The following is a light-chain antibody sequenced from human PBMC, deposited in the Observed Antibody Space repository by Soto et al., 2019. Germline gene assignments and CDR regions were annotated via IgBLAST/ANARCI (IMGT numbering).Light chain of an antibody. Sequence: QSVLTQPPSVSAAPGQKVTISCSGSSSKIGNNYVSWYQQLPGTAPKLLIYENNKRPSGIPDRFSGSKSGTSATLGITGLQTGDEADYYCGTWDSSLSVVFGGGTQLTVL. V-gene: IGLV1-51*02. CDR1: SSKIGNNY. J-gene: IGLJ2*01. CDR3: GTWDSSLSVV. CDR2: ENN.